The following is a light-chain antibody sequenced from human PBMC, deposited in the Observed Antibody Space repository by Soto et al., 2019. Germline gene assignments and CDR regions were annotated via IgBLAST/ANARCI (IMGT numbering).Light chain of an antibody. CDR2: GAS. CDR1: QSVSSN. CDR3: QQYNNWPPIP. Sequence: EIVLTQSPGTLSLSPGERATLSCRASQSVSSNLAWYQQKPGQAPRLLIYGASTRATGIPARFSGSGSGTEFPLTISSLQSEDCAVYYCQQYNNWPPIPFGQGARLDI. V-gene: IGKV3-15*01. J-gene: IGKJ5*01.